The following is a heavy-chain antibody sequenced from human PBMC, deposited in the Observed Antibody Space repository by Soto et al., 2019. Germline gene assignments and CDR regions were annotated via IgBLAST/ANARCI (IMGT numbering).Heavy chain of an antibody. CDR2: IYPGDSDT. D-gene: IGHD4-4*01. Sequence: PGESLKISCKGSGYSFTSYWSGWVRQMPGKGLEWMGIIYPGDSDTRYSTSFQGQVTISADKSISTAYLQWSSLKASDTAMYYCARLSYSTPPGYYYYGMDVWGQGTTVTVSS. CDR3: ARLSYSTPPGYYYYGMDV. V-gene: IGHV5-51*01. J-gene: IGHJ6*02. CDR1: GYSFTSYW.